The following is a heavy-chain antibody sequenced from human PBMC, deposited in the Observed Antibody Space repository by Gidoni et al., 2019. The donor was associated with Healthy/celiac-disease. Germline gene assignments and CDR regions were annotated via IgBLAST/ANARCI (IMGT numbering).Heavy chain of an antibody. CDR1: GFTFSNAW. V-gene: IGHV3-15*01. CDR3: TTDYFDY. J-gene: IGHJ4*02. CDR2: IKRKTDGGTT. Sequence: EVQLVVSVGGLVKLGGSLRLSYAASGFTFSNAWMSWVRQAPGKVLEWVGRIKRKTDGGTTDDAAPVKGRFTISRDDSKNTLYLQMNSLKTEDTAVYYCTTDYFDYWGQGTLVTVSS.